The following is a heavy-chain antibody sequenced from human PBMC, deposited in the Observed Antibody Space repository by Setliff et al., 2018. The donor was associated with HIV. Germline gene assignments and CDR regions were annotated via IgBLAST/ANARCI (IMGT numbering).Heavy chain of an antibody. Sequence: LRLSCGASGFAVSSFGMHWVRQVPGKGLEWVAVIWNDGSNQFYADSVKGRFTISRDISKNTLYLQMNSLRAEDTAVYYCTKERYGSTGYDFWGQGTLVTVSS. V-gene: IGHV3-33*06. J-gene: IGHJ4*02. CDR2: IWNDGSNQ. D-gene: IGHD3-22*01. CDR3: TKERYGSTGYDF. CDR1: GFAVSSFG.